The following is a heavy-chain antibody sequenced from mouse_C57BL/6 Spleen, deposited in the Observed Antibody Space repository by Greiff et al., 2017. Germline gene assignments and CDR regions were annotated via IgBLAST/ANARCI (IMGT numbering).Heavy chain of an antibody. Sequence: QVQLQQSGAELVRPGSSVKLSCKASGYTFTSYWMDWVKQRPGQGLEWIGNIYPSDSETHYNQKFKDKATLTVDKSSSTAYMQLSSLTSEDSAVYYCARSSWLLRYYAMDYWGQGTSVTVSS. CDR1: GYTFTSYW. D-gene: IGHD2-3*01. CDR2: IYPSDSET. J-gene: IGHJ4*01. CDR3: ARSSWLLRYYAMDY. V-gene: IGHV1-61*01.